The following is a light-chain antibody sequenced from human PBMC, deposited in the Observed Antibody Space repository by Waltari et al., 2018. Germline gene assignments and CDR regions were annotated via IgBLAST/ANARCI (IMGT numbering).Light chain of an antibody. Sequence: IVLTQSPGTLSLSPAERATLSCRASQPVRTTYLAWYQQKPGQAPTHLIYGASSRATGIPDRFSGSGSGTDFSLTISSLEPEDFAVYYCQQYDISPLTFGGGTKVEIK. CDR1: QPVRTTY. CDR2: GAS. CDR3: QQYDISPLT. J-gene: IGKJ4*01. V-gene: IGKV3-20*01.